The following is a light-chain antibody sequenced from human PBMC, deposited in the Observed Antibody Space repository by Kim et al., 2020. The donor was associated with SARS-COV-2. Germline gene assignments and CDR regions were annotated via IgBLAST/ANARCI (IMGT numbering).Light chain of an antibody. V-gene: IGKV3-20*01. J-gene: IGKJ2*01. CDR2: GTS. CDR3: QQYGSSPPFT. CDR1: QSVSSNL. Sequence: PGERASPSCRSVQSVSSNLSAWYQQRPGQAPSLLFYGTSTRSTDIPDRFSGSGSGTDFTLTISRLEPEDFAVYYFQQYGSSPPFTFGQGTKLEI.